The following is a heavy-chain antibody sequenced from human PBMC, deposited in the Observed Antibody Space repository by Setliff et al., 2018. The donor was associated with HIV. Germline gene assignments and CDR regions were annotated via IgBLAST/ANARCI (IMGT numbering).Heavy chain of an antibody. CDR3: ARAPGYSYSFYFDS. D-gene: IGHD5-18*01. Sequence: SETLSLTCAVSGGSISSSDWWSWVRQPPGKGLEWIGEIYHSGSTNYNSSLKSRVTMSVDTSKNQFSLKLNSVTAADTAVYFCARAPGYSYSFYFDSWGQGTLVTVSS. CDR2: IYHSGST. V-gene: IGHV4-4*02. J-gene: IGHJ4*02. CDR1: GGSISSSDW.